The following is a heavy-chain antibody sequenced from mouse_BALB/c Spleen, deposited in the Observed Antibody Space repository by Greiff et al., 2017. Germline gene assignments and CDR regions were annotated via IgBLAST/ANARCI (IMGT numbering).Heavy chain of an antibody. CDR2: ISYDGSN. V-gene: IGHV3-6*02. Sequence: DVQLQESGPGLVKPSQSLSLTCSVTGYSITSGYYWNWIRQFPGNKLEWMGYISYDGSNNYNPSLKNRISITRDTSKNQFFLKLNSVTTEDTATYYCARAPYYYEDLFAYWGQGTLVTVSA. D-gene: IGHD1-1*01. J-gene: IGHJ3*01. CDR3: ARAPYYYEDLFAY. CDR1: GYSITSGYY.